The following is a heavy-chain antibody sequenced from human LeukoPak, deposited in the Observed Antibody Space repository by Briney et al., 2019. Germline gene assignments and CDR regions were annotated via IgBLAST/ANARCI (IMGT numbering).Heavy chain of an antibody. V-gene: IGHV3-30*18. CDR3: AKDRLRDIVGATTHWFDP. CDR2: ISYDGSNK. D-gene: IGHD1-26*01. Sequence: GGSLRLSCAASGFSFSSYAMHWVRQAPGNGLEWVAVISYDGSNKYYADSVKGRFTISRDNSKNTLYLQMNSLRAEDTAMYYCAKDRLRDIVGATTHWFDPWGQGTLVTVSS. J-gene: IGHJ5*02. CDR1: GFSFSSYA.